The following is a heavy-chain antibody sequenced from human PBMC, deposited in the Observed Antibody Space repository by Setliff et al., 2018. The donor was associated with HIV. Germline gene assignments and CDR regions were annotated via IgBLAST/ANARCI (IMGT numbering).Heavy chain of an antibody. CDR1: GFTFDDYG. V-gene: IGHV3-48*02. D-gene: IGHD3-3*01. J-gene: IGHJ3*01. CDR2: ISSSSSSI. CDR3: VGDPGGIFDAFDV. Sequence: HPGGSLRLSCAASGFTFDDYGMNWVRQAPGKGLEWVSYISSSSSSIYYGDSVKGRFTIAKDNAKNSLDLEMHSLADEDTAVYYCVGDPGGIFDAFDVWGQGTMVTVSS.